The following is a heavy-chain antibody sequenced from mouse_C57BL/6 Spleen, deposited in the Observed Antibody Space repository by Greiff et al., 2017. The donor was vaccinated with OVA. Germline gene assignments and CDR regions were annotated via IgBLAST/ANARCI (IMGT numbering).Heavy chain of an antibody. CDR2: ISSGGDYI. V-gene: IGHV5-9-1*02. CDR1: GFTFSSYA. Sequence: EVQLVESGEGLVKPGGSLKLSCAASGFTFSSYAMSWVRQTPEKRLEWVAYISSGGDYIYYADTVKGRFTISRDNARNTLYLQMSRLKSEDTAMYYCTRDQGYGSPYYFDYWGQGTTLTVSS. J-gene: IGHJ2*01. D-gene: IGHD1-1*01. CDR3: TRDQGYGSPYYFDY.